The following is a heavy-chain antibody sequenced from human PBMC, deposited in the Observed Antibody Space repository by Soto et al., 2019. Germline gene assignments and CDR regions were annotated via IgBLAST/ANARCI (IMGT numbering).Heavy chain of an antibody. CDR3: ARGGGDYGDPLREYCQP. J-gene: IGHJ1*01. D-gene: IGHD4-17*01. CDR2: IYYTGST. Sequence: QVQLQESGPGLVKPSQTLSLTCTVSVGSISSGDYYWSWIRQPPGKGLEWSGYIYYTGSTYYNPSLKSRVTISVDTSKNQFSLKLSSVTAAATAVYYCARGGGDYGDPLREYCQPWGQGTLVTVSS. CDR1: VGSISSGDYY. V-gene: IGHV4-30-4*01.